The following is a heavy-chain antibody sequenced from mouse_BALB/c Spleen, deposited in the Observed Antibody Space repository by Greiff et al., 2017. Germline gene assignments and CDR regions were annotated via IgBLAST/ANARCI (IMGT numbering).Heavy chain of an antibody. J-gene: IGHJ4*01. CDR2: IYPGSGST. CDR1: GYTFTSYW. CDR3: TSLASMDY. V-gene: IGHV1S22*01. D-gene: IGHD1-1*01. Sequence: LQQPGSELVRPGASVKLSCKASGYTFTSYWMHWVKQRPGQGLEWIGNIYPGSGSTNYDEKFKSKATLTVDTSSSTAYMQLSSLTSEDSAVYYCTSLASMDYWGQGTSVTVSS.